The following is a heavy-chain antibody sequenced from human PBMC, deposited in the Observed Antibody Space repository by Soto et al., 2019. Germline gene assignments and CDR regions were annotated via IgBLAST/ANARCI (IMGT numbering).Heavy chain of an antibody. CDR1: GGTFSSFD. CDR2: IIPAFGPA. D-gene: IGHD2-15*01. CDR3: ARSGPYCNGGSCYFQY. Sequence: QVQLVQSGAEVKKPGSSVKVSRKVSGGTFSSFDISWLRQAPGQRLEWMGGIIPAFGPANYAPKFQGTVSITADDSATTVYMELSSLRSDDTGVYYCARSGPYCNGGSCYFQYWGQGTLVTVSS. V-gene: IGHV1-69*01. J-gene: IGHJ1*01.